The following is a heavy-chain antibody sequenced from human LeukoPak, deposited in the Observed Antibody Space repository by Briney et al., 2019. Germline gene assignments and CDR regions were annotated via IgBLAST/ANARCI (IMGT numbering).Heavy chain of an antibody. Sequence: GGSLRLSCAASGFTFSSYWMSWVRQAPGKGLEWVANIKQDGSEKYYVDSVKGRFTISRDNAKNSLYLQMNSLRAEDTAVYYCARDRYCSSTSCYRGGFFDYWAREPWSPSPQ. J-gene: IGHJ4*02. V-gene: IGHV3-7*01. CDR3: ARDRYCSSTSCYRGGFFDY. CDR2: IKQDGSEK. CDR1: GFTFSSYW. D-gene: IGHD2-2*02.